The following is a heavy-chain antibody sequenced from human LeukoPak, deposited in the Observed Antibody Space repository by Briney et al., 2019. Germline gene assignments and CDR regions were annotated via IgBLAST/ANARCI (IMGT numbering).Heavy chain of an antibody. CDR3: AREGRVRYYGSGSYGPYDY. J-gene: IGHJ4*02. Sequence: GGSLRLSCAASGFTFSSYEMNWVRQAPGKGLEWVSYISSSGSTIYYADSVKGRFTISRDNAKNSLYLQMNSLRAEDTAVYYCAREGRVRYYGSGSYGPYDYWGQGTLVTVSS. V-gene: IGHV3-48*03. CDR2: ISSSGSTI. D-gene: IGHD3-10*01. CDR1: GFTFSSYE.